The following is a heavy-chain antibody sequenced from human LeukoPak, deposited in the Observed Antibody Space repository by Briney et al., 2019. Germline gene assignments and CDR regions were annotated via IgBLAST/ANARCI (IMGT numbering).Heavy chain of an antibody. V-gene: IGHV3-30*02. CDR2: IRYDGSNK. D-gene: IGHD2/OR15-2a*01. CDR3: ANDSRSKYYYYGMDV. CDR1: GFTFSSYG. Sequence: PGGSLRLSCAASGFTFSSYGMHWVRQAPGKGLEWVAFIRYDGSNKYYADSVKGRFTISRDNSKNTLYLQMNSLRAEDTAVYYCANDSRSKYYYYGMDVWGQGPTITVSS. J-gene: IGHJ6*02.